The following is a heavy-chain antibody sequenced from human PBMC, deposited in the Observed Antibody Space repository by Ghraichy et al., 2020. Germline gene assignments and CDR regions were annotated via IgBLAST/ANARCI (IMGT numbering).Heavy chain of an antibody. Sequence: GSLRLSCAASGFSFSDYGMNWVRQAPGKGLEWVSFISGSSRTIYYADSVKGRFTIARDNAKNSLYLQMNSLRDEDTAGYYCARGAYDPSGYFPLPADYWGQGSLVTVSS. J-gene: IGHJ4*02. CDR2: ISGSSRTI. D-gene: IGHD3-22*01. CDR1: GFSFSDYG. CDR3: ARGAYDPSGYFPLPADY. V-gene: IGHV3-48*02.